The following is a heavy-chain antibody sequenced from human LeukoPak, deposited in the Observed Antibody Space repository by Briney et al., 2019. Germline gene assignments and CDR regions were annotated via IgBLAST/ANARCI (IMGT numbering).Heavy chain of an antibody. V-gene: IGHV4-31*03. CDR1: GGSISSGGYY. Sequence: SETLSLTCTVSGGSISSGGYYWSRIRQHPGKGLEWIGYIYYSGSTYYNPSLKSRVTISVDTSKNQFSLKLSSVTAADTAVYYCARENNYYDSSGRYYFDYWGQGTLVTVSS. CDR3: ARENNYYDSSGRYYFDY. J-gene: IGHJ4*02. D-gene: IGHD3-22*01. CDR2: IYYSGST.